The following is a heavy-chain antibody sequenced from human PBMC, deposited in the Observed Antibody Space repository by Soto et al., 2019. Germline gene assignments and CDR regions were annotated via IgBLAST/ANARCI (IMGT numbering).Heavy chain of an antibody. CDR3: ASPYYYGSGSYMFDP. CDR1: GGSISSSSYY. Sequence: QLQLQESGPGLVKPSETLSLTCTVSGGSISSSSYYWGWIHQPPGKGLEWIGSIYYSGSTYYNPSLKSRVTISVDTSKNQFSLKLSSVTAADTAVYYCASPYYYGSGSYMFDPWGQGTLVTVSS. D-gene: IGHD3-10*01. V-gene: IGHV4-39*01. CDR2: IYYSGST. J-gene: IGHJ5*02.